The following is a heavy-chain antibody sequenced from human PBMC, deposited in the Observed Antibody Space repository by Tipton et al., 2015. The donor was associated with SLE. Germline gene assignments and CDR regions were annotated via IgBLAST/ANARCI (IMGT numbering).Heavy chain of an antibody. CDR2: INHSGST. V-gene: IGHV4-39*07. CDR3: ARGTWSGYSLDAFDI. CDR1: GGSISSSSYY. D-gene: IGHD3-3*01. J-gene: IGHJ3*02. Sequence: TLSLTCTVSGGSISSSSYYWGWLRQPPGKGLEWIGEINHSGSTNYNPSLKSRVTISVDKSKNQFSLKLSSVTAADMAVYYCARGTWSGYSLDAFDIWGQGNMVSVAS.